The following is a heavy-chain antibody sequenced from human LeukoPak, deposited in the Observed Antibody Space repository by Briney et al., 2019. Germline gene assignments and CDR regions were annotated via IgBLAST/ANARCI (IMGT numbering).Heavy chain of an antibody. CDR1: GFTFSSYG. V-gene: IGHV3-23*01. CDR2: ISGSGGST. D-gene: IGHD4-17*01. CDR3: ANYYGDYLSY. Sequence: GGSLRLSCAASGFTFSSYGMSWVRQAPGKGLEWVSAISGSGGSTYYADSVKGRFTISRDNSKNTLYLQMNSLRAEDTAVYYCANYYGDYLSYWGQGTLVTVSS. J-gene: IGHJ4*02.